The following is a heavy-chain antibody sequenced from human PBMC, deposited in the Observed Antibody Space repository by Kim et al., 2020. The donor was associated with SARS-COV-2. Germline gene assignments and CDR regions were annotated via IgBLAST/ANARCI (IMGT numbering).Heavy chain of an antibody. CDR3: ARMGSSGWFESAFDI. Sequence: SETLSLTCTVSSGSIINYYWSWIRQPPGKGLEWIGYIYYSGSTNYNPSLKSRVTISVDTSKNQFSLQLNSVTAADTAVYYCARMGSSGWFESAFDIWGQG. J-gene: IGHJ3*02. CDR1: SGSIINYY. CDR2: IYYSGST. V-gene: IGHV4-59*01. D-gene: IGHD6-19*01.